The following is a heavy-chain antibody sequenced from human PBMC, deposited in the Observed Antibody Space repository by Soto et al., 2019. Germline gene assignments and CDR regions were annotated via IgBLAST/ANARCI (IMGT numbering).Heavy chain of an antibody. CDR3: AKDPFTPDAFNI. Sequence: EVQLLESGGGLVQPGGSLRLSCAASGFTFSSYAMSWVRQAPGKGLEWVSAISGSGGSTYYADSVKGWFTISRDNSKNTQYLQRNRLRAEYTAVYYCAKDPFTPDAFNIWGQGTMVPVSS. CDR2: ISGSGGST. J-gene: IGHJ3*02. V-gene: IGHV3-23*01. CDR1: GFTFSSYA.